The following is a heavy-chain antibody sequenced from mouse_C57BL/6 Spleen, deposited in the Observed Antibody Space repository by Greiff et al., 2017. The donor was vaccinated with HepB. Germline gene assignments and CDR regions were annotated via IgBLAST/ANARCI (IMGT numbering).Heavy chain of an antibody. CDR1: GFTFSDYG. J-gene: IGHJ4*01. V-gene: IGHV5-17*01. Sequence: EVKLMESGGGLVKPGGSLKLSCAASGFTFSDYGMHWVRQAPEKGLEWVAYISSGSSTIYYADTVKGRFTISRDNAKNTLFLQMTSLRSEDTAMYYCARMGSPYAMDYWGQGTSVTVSS. CDR3: ARMGSPYAMDY. CDR2: ISSGSSTI.